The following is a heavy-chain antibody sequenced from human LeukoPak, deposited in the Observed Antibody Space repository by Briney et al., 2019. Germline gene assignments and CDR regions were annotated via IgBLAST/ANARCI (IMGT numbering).Heavy chain of an antibody. CDR2: IYYSGST. V-gene: IGHV4-31*03. CDR1: GGSISSGGYY. J-gene: IGHJ4*02. CDR3: ARVLTGGRAFVHEQLASLRSKYFDY. Sequence: PSETLSLTCTVSGGSISSGGYYWSWIRQHPGKGLQWIGYIYYSGSTYYNPSLKSRVTISVDTSKNQFSLKLSSVTAADTAVYYCARVLTGGRAFVHEQLASLRSKYFDYWGQGTLVTVFS. D-gene: IGHD6-13*01.